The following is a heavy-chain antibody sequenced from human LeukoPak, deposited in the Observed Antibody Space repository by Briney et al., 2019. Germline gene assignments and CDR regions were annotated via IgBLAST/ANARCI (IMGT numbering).Heavy chain of an antibody. J-gene: IGHJ4*02. CDR2: IYSTGST. CDR1: GGSISSYY. CDR3: ARQIESAVPPGFDS. Sequence: SETLSLTCTVSGGSISSYYWSWIRQPAGKGLEWIGRIYSTGSTNYNPSLKSRVTMSVDTSKSQFSLRLRSVTAADTAVYYCARQIESAVPPGFDSGGKGALSTVSS. V-gene: IGHV4-4*07. D-gene: IGHD6-13*01.